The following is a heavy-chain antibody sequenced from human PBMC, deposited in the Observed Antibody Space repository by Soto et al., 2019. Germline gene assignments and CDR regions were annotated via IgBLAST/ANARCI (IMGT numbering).Heavy chain of an antibody. CDR1: GGSFSAYY. CDR3: AAGDSARSGGWFDP. D-gene: IGHD3-10*01. CDR2: INHSGST. Sequence: PSETLSLTCAVYGGSFSAYYWSWIRQPPGKGLEWIGEINHSGSTSYNPSLKSRATVSIDTSKNQFSLRLSSATAADTAVYYCAAGDSARSGGWFDPWGQGTLVTVSS. J-gene: IGHJ5*02. V-gene: IGHV4-34*01.